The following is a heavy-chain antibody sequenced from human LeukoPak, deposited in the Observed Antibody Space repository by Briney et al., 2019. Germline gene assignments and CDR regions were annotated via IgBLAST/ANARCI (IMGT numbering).Heavy chain of an antibody. Sequence: ASVKVSCKVSGYTLTDLSMHWVRQAPGKGLEWMGGFDPEDGEIIYAQKFQGRVTMTEDTSTDTAYMELSSLRFEDTAVYYCASLKNYYDSSGYLVTDAFDIWGQGTMVTVSS. V-gene: IGHV1-24*01. J-gene: IGHJ3*02. D-gene: IGHD3-22*01. CDR1: GYTLTDLS. CDR2: FDPEDGEI. CDR3: ASLKNYYDSSGYLVTDAFDI.